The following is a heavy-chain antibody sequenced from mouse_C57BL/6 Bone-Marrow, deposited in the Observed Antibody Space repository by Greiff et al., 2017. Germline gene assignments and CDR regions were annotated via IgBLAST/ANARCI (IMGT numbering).Heavy chain of an antibody. V-gene: IGHV1-15*01. CDR3: TREEAHWYFDV. Sequence: VLLVESGAELVRPWASVTLSCKASGYTFTDYEMHWVKQTPVHGLEWIGAIDPETGGTAYNQKFKGKAILTADKSSSTAYMELRSLTSEDAAVYYCTREEAHWYFDVWGTGTTVTVSS. J-gene: IGHJ1*03. CDR2: IDPETGGT. CDR1: GYTFTDYE.